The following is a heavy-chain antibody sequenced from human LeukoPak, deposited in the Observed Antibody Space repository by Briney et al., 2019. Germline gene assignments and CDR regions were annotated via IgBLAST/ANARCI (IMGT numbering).Heavy chain of an antibody. J-gene: IGHJ4*02. V-gene: IGHV1-18*01. Sequence: ASVKVSSKTYRYTFSNYGISWVQQSPGQGLEWMGWISAYNRKTHYAQKFQGRVTMTTGTSTSTSYMELRSLRSDDTAVYYCARDRSTHDYWGQGTLVTVSS. CDR1: RYTFSNYG. CDR3: ARDRSTHDY. CDR2: ISAYNRKT.